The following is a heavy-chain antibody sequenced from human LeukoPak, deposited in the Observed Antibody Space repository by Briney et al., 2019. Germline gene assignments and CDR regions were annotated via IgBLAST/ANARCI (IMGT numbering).Heavy chain of an antibody. J-gene: IGHJ5*02. CDR1: GGSISSSNYY. D-gene: IGHD3-22*01. CDR2: IYYSGST. Sequence: SETLSLTCSVSGGSISSSNYYWAWIRQPPGKGLEWIGSIYYSGSTYYSPSLKSRVTVSVDTSKNQFSLKMTSVTAADTAVYFCAPGSPSTGYYYHWGQGTLVTVSS. CDR3: APGSPSTGYYYH. V-gene: IGHV4-39*01.